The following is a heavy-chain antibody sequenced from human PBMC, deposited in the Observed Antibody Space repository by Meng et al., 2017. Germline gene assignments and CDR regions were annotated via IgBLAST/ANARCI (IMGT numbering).Heavy chain of an antibody. J-gene: IGHJ4*02. CDR2: IYWDDDK. CDR1: GFSLSTSGVG. Sequence: QITLXXSGPTXVKPTXTXXXTCTFSGFSLSTSGVGVGWXRQPPGKXLEWRALIYWDDDKXYSPSLXXRLTXTXDTSKXQVVLXMXXXDPXXTATXXXXLIVGATIQFDYWGQGTLVTVSS. D-gene: IGHD1-26*01. CDR3: XLIVGATIQFDY. V-gene: IGHV2-5*02.